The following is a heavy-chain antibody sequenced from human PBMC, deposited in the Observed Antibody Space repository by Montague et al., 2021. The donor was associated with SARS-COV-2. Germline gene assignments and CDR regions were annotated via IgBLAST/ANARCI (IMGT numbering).Heavy chain of an antibody. J-gene: IGHJ6*02. Sequence: PALVKPTKTLTLTCTFSGFSLSTSGMCVSWIRQPPGKALEWLALIDWDDDKYYSTSLKTRLTISKDTSKNQVVLTMTNMDPVDTATYYCARTSVEMATIGAYYYYGMDVWGQGTTVTVSS. CDR3: ARTSVEMATIGAYYYYGMDV. D-gene: IGHD5-24*01. CDR1: GFSLSTSGMC. V-gene: IGHV2-70*01. CDR2: IDWDDDK.